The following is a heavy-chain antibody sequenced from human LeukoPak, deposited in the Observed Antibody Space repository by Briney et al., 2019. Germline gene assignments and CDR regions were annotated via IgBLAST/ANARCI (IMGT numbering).Heavy chain of an antibody. Sequence: SQTLSLTCTVSGGSISSGGYYWSWIRQHPGKGLEWIGYIYYSGSTYYNPSLKSRVTISVDTSKNQFSLKLSSMTAADTAVYYCASGSVDTAMAPYYYYYGMDVWGKGTTVTVSS. D-gene: IGHD5-18*01. CDR3: ASGSVDTAMAPYYYYYGMDV. CDR2: IYYSGST. V-gene: IGHV4-31*03. CDR1: GGSISSGGYY. J-gene: IGHJ6*04.